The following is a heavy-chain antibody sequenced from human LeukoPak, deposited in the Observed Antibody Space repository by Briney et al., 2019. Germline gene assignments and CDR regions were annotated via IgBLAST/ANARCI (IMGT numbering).Heavy chain of an antibody. CDR2: IKEDGNEQ. Sequence: GGSLRLFCAASGFTFSIYWMTWVRQAPGKGLEWVANIKEDGNEQHYVDSVKGRFTISRDNDKNPLYLQMHSLRVEDTAVYYCARGVRSGNWGQGTLVTVSS. CDR3: ARGVRSGN. J-gene: IGHJ4*02. CDR1: GFTFSIYW. V-gene: IGHV3-7*03. D-gene: IGHD6-6*01.